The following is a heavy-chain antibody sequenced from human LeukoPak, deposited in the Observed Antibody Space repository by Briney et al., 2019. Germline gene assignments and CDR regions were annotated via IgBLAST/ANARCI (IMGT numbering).Heavy chain of an antibody. J-gene: IGHJ4*02. V-gene: IGHV4-4*07. CDR2: IYTSGST. CDR3: ARGVAVAITRDYFDY. Sequence: SETLSLTCTVSGGSLSSYYWGWIRQPAGKGLEWIGRIYTSGSTNYNPSLKSRVTMSVDTSKNQFSLKLSSVTAADTAVYYCARGVAVAITRDYFDYWGQGTLAIVSS. D-gene: IGHD6-19*01. CDR1: GGSLSSYY.